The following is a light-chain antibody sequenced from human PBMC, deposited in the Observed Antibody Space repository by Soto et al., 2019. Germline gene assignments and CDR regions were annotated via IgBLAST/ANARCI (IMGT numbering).Light chain of an antibody. Sequence: QSVLTQPPSASGAPGQTVTISCSGRSSNIGSNYVYWYQQLPETAPRLLLYRADQRPSGIPDRFSGSKSGTSASLAISGLRSEDEADYYCAAWDDPLSGLVFAGGTKLTVL. CDR3: AAWDDPLSGLV. CDR1: SSNIGSNY. J-gene: IGLJ2*01. V-gene: IGLV1-47*01. CDR2: RAD.